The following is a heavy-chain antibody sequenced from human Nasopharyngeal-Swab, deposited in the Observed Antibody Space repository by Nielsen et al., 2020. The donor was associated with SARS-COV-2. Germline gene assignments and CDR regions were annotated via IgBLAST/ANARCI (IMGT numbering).Heavy chain of an antibody. CDR3: ARKIAAAALAVDAFDI. V-gene: IGHV1-69*01. CDR2: IIPIFGTA. D-gene: IGHD6-13*01. Sequence: VRQAPGQGLEWMGGIIPIFGTANYAQKFQGRVTITADESTSTAYMELSSLRSEDTAVYYCARKIAAAALAVDAFDIWGQGTMVTVSS. J-gene: IGHJ3*02.